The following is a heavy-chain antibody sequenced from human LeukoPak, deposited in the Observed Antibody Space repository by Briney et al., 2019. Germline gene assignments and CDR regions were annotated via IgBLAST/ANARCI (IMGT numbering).Heavy chain of an antibody. CDR2: IYYSGST. D-gene: IGHD6-13*01. V-gene: IGHV4-59*01. CDR1: GGSIISYY. CDR3: ARERIAAAGNWFDP. Sequence: PSETQSLTCTVSGGSIISYYWSWIRQPPGKGLEWIGYIYYSGSTNYNPSLKSRVTISVDTSKNQFSLKLSSVTAADTAVYYCARERIAAAGNWFDPWGQGTLVTVSS. J-gene: IGHJ5*02.